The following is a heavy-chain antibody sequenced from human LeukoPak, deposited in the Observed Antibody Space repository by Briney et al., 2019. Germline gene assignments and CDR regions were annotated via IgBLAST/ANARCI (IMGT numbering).Heavy chain of an antibody. Sequence: GSSVKVSCKASGGTFISYAISWVRQAPGQGGERMGGIIPIFGTANYAQKLQGRVTITTDESTSTAYMELSSLRSEDTAVYYCAWGGYCTNGVCYPFDYWGQGTLVTVSS. CDR3: AWGGYCTNGVCYPFDY. CDR1: GGTFISYA. V-gene: IGHV1-69*05. D-gene: IGHD2-8*01. CDR2: IIPIFGTA. J-gene: IGHJ4*02.